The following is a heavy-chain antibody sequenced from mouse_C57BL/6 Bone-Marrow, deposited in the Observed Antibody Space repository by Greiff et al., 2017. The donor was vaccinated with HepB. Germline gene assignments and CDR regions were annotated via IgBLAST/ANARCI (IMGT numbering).Heavy chain of an antibody. D-gene: IGHD1-1*01. V-gene: IGHV1-50*01. CDR1: GYTFTSYW. CDR2: IDPSDSYT. J-gene: IGHJ2*01. Sequence: VQLVESGAELVKPGASVKLSCKASGYTFTSYWMQWVKQRPGQGLEWIGEIDPSDSYTNYNQKFKGKATLTVDTSSSTAYMQLSSLTSEDSAAYYCARPLITTVVGGDYWGQGTTLTVSS. CDR3: ARPLITTVVGGDY.